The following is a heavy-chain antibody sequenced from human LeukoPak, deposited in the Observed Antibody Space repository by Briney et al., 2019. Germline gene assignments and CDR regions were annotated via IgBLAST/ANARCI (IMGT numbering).Heavy chain of an antibody. Sequence: ASVKVSCKASGYTFTGYYMHWVRQAPGQGLEWVGWINPNSGGTNYAQKVQGRVTITRDTSISTAYMEMSRVRYDNTALYYCARARGYYDSSGYPSYFDYCGQGSLVTASS. CDR2: INPNSGGT. D-gene: IGHD3-22*01. CDR3: ARARGYYDSSGYPSYFDY. CDR1: GYTFTGYY. V-gene: IGHV1-2*02. J-gene: IGHJ4*02.